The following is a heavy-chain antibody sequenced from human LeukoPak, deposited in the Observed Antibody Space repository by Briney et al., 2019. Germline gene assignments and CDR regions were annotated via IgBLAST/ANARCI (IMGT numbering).Heavy chain of an antibody. J-gene: IGHJ3*02. D-gene: IGHD2-21*02. CDR3: ARYRNCGSDCYDAFDI. CDR2: IYHRGST. CDR1: GYPISSGYY. Sequence: SETLSLTCTVSGYPISSGYYWGWMRQPPGKGLEWIGGIYHRGSTYYNPSLKSRVTISVDTSKNQFSLKLNSVTAADTAVYYCARYRNCGSDCYDAFDIWGQGTMVTVSS. V-gene: IGHV4-38-2*02.